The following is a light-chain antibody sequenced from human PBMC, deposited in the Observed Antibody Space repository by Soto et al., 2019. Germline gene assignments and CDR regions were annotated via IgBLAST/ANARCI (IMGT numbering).Light chain of an antibody. CDR3: SSYAGSNNYV. CDR2: EVS. Sequence: QPAPTQPPSASGSPGQSVTISCTGTSSDVGGYNYVSWYQQHPGKAPKLMIYEVSKRPSGVPDRFSGSKSGNTASLTVSGLQAEDEADYYCSSYAGSNNYVFGTGTKVTVL. V-gene: IGLV2-8*01. J-gene: IGLJ1*01. CDR1: SSDVGGYNY.